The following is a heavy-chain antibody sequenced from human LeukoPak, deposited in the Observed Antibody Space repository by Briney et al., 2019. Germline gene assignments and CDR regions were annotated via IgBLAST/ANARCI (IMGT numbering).Heavy chain of an antibody. D-gene: IGHD3-22*01. CDR1: GYTFTSYG. Sequence: ASVKVSCKASGYTFTSYGISWVRQAPGQGLEWMGWISAYNGNTHYAQKLQGRVTMTTDTSTSTARTELRSMRSAGTAVYYWARVGSSGYWDWFDPWGQGTLVTVSS. V-gene: IGHV1-18*01. CDR2: ISAYNGNT. CDR3: ARVGSSGYWDWFDP. J-gene: IGHJ5*02.